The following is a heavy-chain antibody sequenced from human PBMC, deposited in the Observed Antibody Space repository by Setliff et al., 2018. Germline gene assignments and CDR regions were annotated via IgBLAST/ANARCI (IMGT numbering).Heavy chain of an antibody. CDR3: ARDPGYGSGIYYYYYYYMDV. J-gene: IGHJ6*03. CDR1: GYSFSSYS. D-gene: IGHD3-10*01. CDR2: ISSSSSYI. Sequence: GESLKISCKGSGYSFSSYSMNWVRQAPGKGLEWVSSISSSSSYIYYADSVKGRFTISRDNAKNSLYLQMNSLRAEDTAVYYCARDPGYGSGIYYYYYYYMDVWGKGTTVTVSS. V-gene: IGHV3-21*01.